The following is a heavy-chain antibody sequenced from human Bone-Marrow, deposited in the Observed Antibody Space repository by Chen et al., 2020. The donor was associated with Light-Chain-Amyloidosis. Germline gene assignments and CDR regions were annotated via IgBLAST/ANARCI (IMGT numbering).Heavy chain of an antibody. Sequence: EVQLVESGGGLVKPGGPLRLSCAASGFTFSNYDMNWVRQVPGKGLEWISAVTNSSSNIYYANSVRGRFTISRDNAKNSLYLQMNSLRAEDTAMYYCASSAPDPSSWGQGTLVTVSS. CDR3: ASSAPDPSS. CDR2: VTNSSSNI. V-gene: IGHV3-21*01. CDR1: GFTFSNYD. J-gene: IGHJ5*02.